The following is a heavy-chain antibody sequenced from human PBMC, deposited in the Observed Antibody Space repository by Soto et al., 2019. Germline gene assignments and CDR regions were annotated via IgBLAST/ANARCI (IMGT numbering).Heavy chain of an antibody. V-gene: IGHV1-69*02. Sequence: QVQLVQSGAEVKKPGSSVKVSCKASGGTFSSYTISWVRQAPGQGLEWMGRIIPILGIANYAQKFQGRVTITADKSTSTAYMELSSLRSEDTAVYYCARYVLRNFWSGYSPFNYYYMDVWGKGTTVTVSS. CDR2: IIPILGIA. J-gene: IGHJ6*03. CDR1: GGTFSSYT. D-gene: IGHD3-3*01. CDR3: ARYVLRNFWSGYSPFNYYYMDV.